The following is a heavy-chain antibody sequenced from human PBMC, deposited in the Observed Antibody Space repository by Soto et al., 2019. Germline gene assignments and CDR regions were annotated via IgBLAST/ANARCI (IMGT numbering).Heavy chain of an antibody. CDR2: ISAYNGNT. D-gene: IGHD2-2*01. CDR3: AIDRHIVVVPAADRKEYYYYYGMDG. V-gene: IGHV1-18*01. Sequence: ASVKLSCKASGYTFTSYGISWVRQAPGQGLECMGWISAYNGNTNYAQKLQGRVTMTTDTSTSTAYMELRSLRSDDTAVYYCAIDRHIVVVPAADRKEYYYYYGMDGWGQGTRVPVS. J-gene: IGHJ6*02. CDR1: GYTFTSYG.